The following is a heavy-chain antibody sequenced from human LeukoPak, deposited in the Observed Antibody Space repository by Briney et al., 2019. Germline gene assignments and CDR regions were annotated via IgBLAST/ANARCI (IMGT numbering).Heavy chain of an antibody. J-gene: IGHJ4*02. CDR2: VSPRGDIK. Sequence: PGGSLRLSCVASGFTFSSHGMDGVRQAPGRGREWVSGVSPRGDIKYYADSVKGRFAISRDNSRNTVNFKLNSLRADDTAVYYCAKDVGHSYGLFDYWGQGTLVTVSS. D-gene: IGHD5-18*01. CDR1: GFTFSSHG. CDR3: AKDVGHSYGLFDY. V-gene: IGHV3-23*01.